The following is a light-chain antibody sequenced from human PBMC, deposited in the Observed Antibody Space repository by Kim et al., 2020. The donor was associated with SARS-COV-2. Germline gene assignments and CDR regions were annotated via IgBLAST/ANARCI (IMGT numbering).Light chain of an antibody. CDR3: RHDHNYPWT. CDR2: SAS. V-gene: IGKV1-6*01. J-gene: IGKJ1*01. CDR1: QDIRND. Sequence: AIQMTQSPSSLSASVGDRVTITCRASQDIRNDMGWYQQKPGKAPELLIYSASDLQGGVPSRFSGSGSGTYFTLTISALHPEDVATYYCRHDHNYPWTFGQGTKVDIK.